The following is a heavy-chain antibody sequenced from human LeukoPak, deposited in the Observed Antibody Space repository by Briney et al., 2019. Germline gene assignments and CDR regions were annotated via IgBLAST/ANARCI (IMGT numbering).Heavy chain of an antibody. CDR3: AREKEGYCSRTSCYLDYYYYYMDV. CDR2: ISSSGSTI. V-gene: IGHV3-11*04. Sequence: GGSLRLPCAASGFTFSDYYMSWIRQAPGKGLEWVSYISSSGSTICYADSVKGRFTISRDNAKNSLYLQMNSLRAEDTAVYYCAREKEGYCSRTSCYLDYYYYYMDVWGKGTTVTISS. CDR1: GFTFSDYY. D-gene: IGHD2-2*01. J-gene: IGHJ6*03.